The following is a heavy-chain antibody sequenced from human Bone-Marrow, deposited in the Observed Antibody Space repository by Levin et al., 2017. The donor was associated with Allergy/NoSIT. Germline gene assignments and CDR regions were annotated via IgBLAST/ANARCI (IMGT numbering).Heavy chain of an antibody. CDR3: AGLDYGTDY. V-gene: IGHV3-7*01. CDR1: GFDFSTYW. J-gene: IGHJ4*02. Sequence: GGSLRLSCAASGFDFSTYWMTWVRQAPGKGLEWVANIKKDGTERSYVDSVKGRFTISRDNAKNSLYLQMDSLRAEDTAVYYCAGLDYGTDYWGQGTLVTVSS. D-gene: IGHD4/OR15-4a*01. CDR2: IKKDGTER.